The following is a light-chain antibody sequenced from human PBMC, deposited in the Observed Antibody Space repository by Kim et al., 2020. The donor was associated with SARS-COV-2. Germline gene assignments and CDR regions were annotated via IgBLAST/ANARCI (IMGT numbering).Light chain of an antibody. CDR2: AAS. Sequence: ASMGDRVLMPCRASHSISYYLEWYQQKPGKAPKLLIYAASSLQSGVPSRFSGGGSGTDFTLTISSLQPEDFATYYCQQGYNSPWTFGQGTKVDIK. CDR3: QQGYNSPWT. J-gene: IGKJ1*01. CDR1: HSISYY. V-gene: IGKV1-39*01.